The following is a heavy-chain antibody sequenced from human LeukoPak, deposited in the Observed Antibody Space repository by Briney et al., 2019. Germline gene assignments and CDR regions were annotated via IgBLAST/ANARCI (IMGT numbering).Heavy chain of an antibody. V-gene: IGHV3-30*04. CDR2: ISYDGSNK. J-gene: IGHJ4*02. CDR1: GFTFSSYA. Sequence: GGSLRLSCAASGFTFSSYAMHWVRQAPGKGLEWVAVISYDGSNKYYADSVKGRFTISRDNSKNTLYLQMNSLRAEDTAVYYCARDGNYGGYVLGYWGQGTLVTVSS. D-gene: IGHD4-17*01. CDR3: ARDGNYGGYVLGY.